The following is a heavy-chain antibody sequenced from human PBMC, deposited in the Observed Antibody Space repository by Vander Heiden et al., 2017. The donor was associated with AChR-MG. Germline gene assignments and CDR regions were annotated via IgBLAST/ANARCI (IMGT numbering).Heavy chain of an antibody. V-gene: IGHV4-59*01. CDR2: IYYSGST. CDR3: ARAHYDIVTGGQYYYYGMDV. D-gene: IGHD3-9*01. J-gene: IGHJ6*02. CDR1: GGSISSYY. Sequence: QVQLQESGPGLVKPSATLSLTCTVSGGSISSYYWSWIRQPPGKGLEWIGYIYYSGSTNYNPSLKSRVTISVDTSKNQFSLKLSSVTAADTAAYYCARAHYDIVTGGQYYYYGMDVWGQGTTVTVSS.